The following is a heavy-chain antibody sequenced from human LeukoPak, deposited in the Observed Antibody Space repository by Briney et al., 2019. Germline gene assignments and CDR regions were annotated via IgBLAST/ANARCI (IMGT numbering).Heavy chain of an antibody. CDR3: ARDGEMDAFDI. V-gene: IGHV4-59*01. J-gene: IGHJ3*02. Sequence: PSETLSLTCTVSGGSISTYYGNWIRQAPGKGLEWIGYIYYSGSTNYNPSLKSRVAMSVDTSRNQFSLKLSSVTAADTAVYYCARDGEMDAFDIWGQGTMVTVSS. D-gene: IGHD5-24*01. CDR2: IYYSGST. CDR1: GGSISTYY.